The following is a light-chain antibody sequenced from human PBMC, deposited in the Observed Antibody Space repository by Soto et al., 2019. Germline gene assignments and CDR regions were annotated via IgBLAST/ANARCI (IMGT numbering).Light chain of an antibody. V-gene: IGLV2-14*01. CDR3: SSYTGGSLFYYV. Sequence: QSVLTQPASVSGSPGQSITISCTGTSSDVGGYDYVSWYQQLPGKAPKLMIYDVSNRPSGVSNRFSGSKSDNTASLTTSGLQAEDEADYYCSSYTGGSLFYYVVGTGTKVTVL. J-gene: IGLJ1*01. CDR1: SSDVGGYDY. CDR2: DVS.